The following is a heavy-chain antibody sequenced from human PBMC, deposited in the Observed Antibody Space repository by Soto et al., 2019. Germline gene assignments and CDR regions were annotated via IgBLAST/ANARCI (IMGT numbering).Heavy chain of an antibody. V-gene: IGHV4-31*03. Sequence: TLSLTCTVSGGSIKSGGYHWSWIRQHPVKGLEWIGYIFSSGSTYYNPSLRGRATISADTSKQLFSLNLHSVTAADTAVYYCPRTGGYDYNGSVFHVWGQGTMVTL. CDR2: IFSSGST. CDR1: GGSIKSGGYH. CDR3: PRTGGYDYNGSVFHV. J-gene: IGHJ3*01. D-gene: IGHD3-10*01.